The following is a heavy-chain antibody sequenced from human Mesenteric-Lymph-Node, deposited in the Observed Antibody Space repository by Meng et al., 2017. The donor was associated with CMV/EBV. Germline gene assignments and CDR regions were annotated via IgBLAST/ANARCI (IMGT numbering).Heavy chain of an antibody. V-gene: IGHV4-59*13. CDR3: AREVTTASGFFDN. J-gene: IGHJ4*03. CDR1: GGSIGTYY. D-gene: IGHD6-13*01. CDR2: IFKSGST. Sequence: SETLSLTCIVSGGSIGTYYWSWIRQLPGKTLEWMGYIFKSGSTKYNPSLKSRVTISVDTSKNQFSLKLTSMTAADTAVYYCAREVTTASGFFDNWGQGMLVTVSS.